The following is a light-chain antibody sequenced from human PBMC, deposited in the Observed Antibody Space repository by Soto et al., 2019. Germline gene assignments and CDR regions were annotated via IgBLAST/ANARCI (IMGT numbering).Light chain of an antibody. J-gene: IGKJ1*01. CDR1: QSVSDS. CDR2: GAS. Sequence: EVVMTQSPATLSVSPGERATFSCRASQSVSDSLAWYQQTPGQAPRLLIYGASTRATGTPARFSGSGSGTEFTLTISSPQSEDSAVYYCQQYNKWPRTFGQGTKVEIK. CDR3: QQYNKWPRT. V-gene: IGKV3-15*01.